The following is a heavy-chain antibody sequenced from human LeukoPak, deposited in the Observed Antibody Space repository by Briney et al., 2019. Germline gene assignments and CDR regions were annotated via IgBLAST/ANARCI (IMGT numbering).Heavy chain of an antibody. Sequence: GASVKVSCKASGYTFTGYYMHWVRQAPGQGLEWMGWINPNSGGTNYAQKFQGRVTMTRDTSISTAYMELSRLRSDDTAVYYCARASPITPYWFDPWGQGTLVTVSS. J-gene: IGHJ5*02. CDR3: ARASPITPYWFDP. CDR2: INPNSGGT. CDR1: GYTFTGYY. V-gene: IGHV1-2*02. D-gene: IGHD2-15*01.